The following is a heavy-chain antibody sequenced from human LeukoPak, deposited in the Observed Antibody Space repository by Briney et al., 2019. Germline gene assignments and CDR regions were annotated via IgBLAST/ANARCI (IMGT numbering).Heavy chain of an antibody. Sequence: ASVKVSCKASGGTFSSYAISWVRQAPGQGLEWMGGIIPIFGTANYAQKFQGRVTITADESTSTAYMELSSLRSEDTAVYYCARDFFGGSYYFDYWGQGTLVTVSS. CDR2: IIPIFGTA. CDR3: ARDFFGGSYYFDY. CDR1: GGTFSSYA. V-gene: IGHV1-69*13. J-gene: IGHJ4*02. D-gene: IGHD1-26*01.